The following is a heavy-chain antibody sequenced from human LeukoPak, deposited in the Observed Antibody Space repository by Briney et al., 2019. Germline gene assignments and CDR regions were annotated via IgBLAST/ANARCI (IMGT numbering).Heavy chain of an antibody. V-gene: IGHV4-39*01. Sequence: SETLSLTCTVSGGSISSSSYYWGWIRQPPGKGLEWIGSIYYSGSTYYNPSLKSRVTISVDTSKNQFSLKLSSVTAADTAVYYGARRDGYNLYNWFDPWGQGTLVTVSS. D-gene: IGHD5-24*01. CDR1: GGSISSSSYY. CDR2: IYYSGST. J-gene: IGHJ5*02. CDR3: ARRDGYNLYNWFDP.